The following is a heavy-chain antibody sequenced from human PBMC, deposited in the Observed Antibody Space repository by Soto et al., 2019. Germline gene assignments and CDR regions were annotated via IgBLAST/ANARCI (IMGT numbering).Heavy chain of an antibody. CDR3: AKDISGKLRFVEWYPPKGMDV. CDR1: GFNFDTFA. V-gene: IGHV3-30*18. Sequence: QVHLVESGGGVVQPGRSLRLSCVASGFNFDTFAMNWVRQAPGQGREWVAVISYDGSNEVYVDSVKGRFTISRDNDKNTLYLQMNRLRPEDTGVYYCAKDISGKLRFVEWYPPKGMDVWGHGTTVTVSS. CDR2: ISYDGSNE. D-gene: IGHD3-3*01. J-gene: IGHJ6*02.